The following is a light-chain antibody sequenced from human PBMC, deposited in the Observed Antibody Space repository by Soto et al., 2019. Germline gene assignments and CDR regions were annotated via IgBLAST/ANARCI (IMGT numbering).Light chain of an antibody. CDR1: SSNIGNDY. CDR3: QSYDSSLGGNYV. J-gene: IGLJ1*01. CDR2: ANN. Sequence: QSALTQPPSVSAAPGQKVTISCSGSSSNIGNDYVSWYQQLPGTAPKLLIYANNQRPSGIPDRFSGSKSGTSATLGITGLQTGDEADYYCQSYDSSLGGNYVFGTGTKVTVL. V-gene: IGLV1-51*01.